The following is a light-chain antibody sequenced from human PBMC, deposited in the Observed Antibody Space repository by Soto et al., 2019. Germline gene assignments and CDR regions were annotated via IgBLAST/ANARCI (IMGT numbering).Light chain of an antibody. CDR2: GAS. J-gene: IGKJ1*01. CDR3: QQYGSSVWT. CDR1: QSVTSNY. Sequence: IVLTQSPGTLSLSPGERATLSCRASQSVTSNYIAWYQQKLGQAPRLILFGASSRATGIPDRFSGSGSGTDFSLTISRLEPEEFAVYYCQQYGSSVWTFGQGTKVEIK. V-gene: IGKV3-20*01.